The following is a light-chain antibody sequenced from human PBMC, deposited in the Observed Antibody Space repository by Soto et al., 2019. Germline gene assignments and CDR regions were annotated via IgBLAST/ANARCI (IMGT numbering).Light chain of an antibody. CDR3: QQYGSSPPWT. CDR2: GTS. Sequence: EIVLTQSPGTLSLSPGERATLSCRASQSVSSSYLAWYQQNPGQAPSLLIYGTSSRATGSPDRFSGSGAGTDFSLPISRLEPEDFAVYYCQQYGSSPPWTFGQGTKVEIK. J-gene: IGKJ1*01. V-gene: IGKV3-20*01. CDR1: QSVSSSY.